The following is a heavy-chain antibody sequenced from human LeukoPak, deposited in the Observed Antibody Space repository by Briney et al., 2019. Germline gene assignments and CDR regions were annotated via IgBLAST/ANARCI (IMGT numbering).Heavy chain of an antibody. CDR1: GFTSSSYA. Sequence: GGSLRLSCAASGFTSSSYAMSWVRQAPGKGLEWVSAISGSGGSTCYADSVKGRFAISRDNSINTLYLQMSSLRAEDAAVYYCAKSGGLSGSGRLGMDVWGQGTTVTVSS. CDR3: AKSGGLSGSGRLGMDV. J-gene: IGHJ6*02. CDR2: ISGSGGST. D-gene: IGHD3-10*01. V-gene: IGHV3-23*01.